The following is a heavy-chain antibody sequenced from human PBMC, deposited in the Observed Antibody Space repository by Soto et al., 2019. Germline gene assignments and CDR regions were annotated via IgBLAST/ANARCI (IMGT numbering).Heavy chain of an antibody. D-gene: IGHD3-3*02. CDR3: AREISLPGILQSPHCDI. V-gene: IGHV1-69*04. CDR2: IIPVLGVP. Sequence: QDQLLQSGAEVKKPGSSVKVSCKASGGTFYNYGFSWMRQAPGQGLEWMGRIIPVLGVPSYAEKFQGRVTIFADKSTTTVYMDLSNLRTEGTAIYYSAREISLPGILQSPHCDIWGPGTLVTVS. CDR1: GGTFYNYG. J-gene: IGHJ4*01.